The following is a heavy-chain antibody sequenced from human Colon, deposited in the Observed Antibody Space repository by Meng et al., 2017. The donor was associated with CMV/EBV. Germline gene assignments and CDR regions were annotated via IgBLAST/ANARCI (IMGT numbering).Heavy chain of an antibody. CDR2: IDSSGNT. J-gene: IGHJ1*01. V-gene: IGHV4-4*07. CDR1: GYYMSGYF. D-gene: IGHD4-17*01. CDR3: AKASDYEYFQY. Sequence: VEVDESGHAWGNTTRNCAFNLTIYGYYMSGYFWTWIRQPGGKGLEWIGHIDSSGNTNYNPSLKSRVTMSVVTSKKQFSMTLSSVTAADTAVYYCAKASDYEYFQYWGQGTLVTVSS.